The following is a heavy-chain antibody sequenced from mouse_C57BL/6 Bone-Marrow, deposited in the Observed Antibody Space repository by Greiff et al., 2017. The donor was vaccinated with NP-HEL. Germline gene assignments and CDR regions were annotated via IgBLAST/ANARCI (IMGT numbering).Heavy chain of an antibody. Sequence: QVQLQQPGAELVKPGASVKMSCKASGYTFTSYWITWVKQRPGQGLEWIGDIYPGSGSKNYNEKFKSKATLTVDTSSSTAYMQLSSLTSEDSAVYYGARGSYCDCRRRGNFDVWGTGTTVTVSS. CDR3: ARGSYCDCRRRGNFDV. CDR2: IYPGSGSK. CDR1: GYTFTSYW. J-gene: IGHJ1*03. V-gene: IGHV1-55*01.